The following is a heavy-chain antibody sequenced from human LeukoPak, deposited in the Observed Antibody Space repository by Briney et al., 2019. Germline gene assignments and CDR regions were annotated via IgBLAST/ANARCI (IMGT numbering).Heavy chain of an antibody. D-gene: IGHD3-22*01. Sequence: GASVKVSCKASGYTFTSYGISWVRQAPGQGLEWMGWISAYNGNTNYAQKLQGRVTMTTDTSTSTAYMELRSLRSDDTAVYYCAREAYYYDSSGYYLEYYFDYWGQGTLVTVSS. CDR2: ISAYNGNT. CDR1: GYTFTSYG. J-gene: IGHJ4*02. CDR3: AREAYYYDSSGYYLEYYFDY. V-gene: IGHV1-18*01.